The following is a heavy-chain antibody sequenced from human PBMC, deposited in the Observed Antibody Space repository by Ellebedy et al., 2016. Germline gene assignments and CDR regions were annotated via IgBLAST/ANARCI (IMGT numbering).Heavy chain of an antibody. CDR2: INSDGSST. V-gene: IGHV3-74*01. J-gene: IGHJ4*02. CDR3: AKVLERYDSSGYSSDFDY. Sequence: GGSLRLSCAASGFTFDDYTIHWVRQAPGKGLVWVSRINSDGSSTNYADSVKGRFTISRDNPKNTLYLQMNSLRAEDTAVYYCAKVLERYDSSGYSSDFDYWGQGTLVTVSS. CDR1: GFTFDDYT. D-gene: IGHD3-22*01.